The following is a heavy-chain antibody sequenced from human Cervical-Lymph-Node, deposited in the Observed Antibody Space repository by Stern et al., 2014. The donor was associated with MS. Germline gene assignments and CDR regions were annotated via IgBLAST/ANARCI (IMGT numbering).Heavy chain of an antibody. D-gene: IGHD4-17*01. V-gene: IGHV1-18*01. Sequence: QVQLVQSGAEVKKPGASVKVSCKASGYTFTSYGISWVRQAPGQGLEWMGWIGAYNGNTNYAQKLQGRVTMTTDTSTSTAYMELRSLRSDDTAVYYCARVRTTVTSYYYYGMDVWGQGTTVTVSS. J-gene: IGHJ6*02. CDR3: ARVRTTVTSYYYYGMDV. CDR2: IGAYNGNT. CDR1: GYTFTSYG.